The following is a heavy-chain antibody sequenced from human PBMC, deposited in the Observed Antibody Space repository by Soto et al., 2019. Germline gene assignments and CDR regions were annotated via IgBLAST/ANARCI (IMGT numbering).Heavy chain of an antibody. J-gene: IGHJ4*02. CDR2: IYYSGST. V-gene: IGHV4-59*01. Sequence: SETLSLTCTVSGGSISSYYWSWIRQPPGKGLEWIGYIYYSGSTNYNPSLKSRVTISVDTSKNQFSLKLSSVTAADTAVYYCARSRRDYDSGGSYLYYFDYWGQGTLVTVSS. CDR1: GGSISSYY. D-gene: IGHD3-22*01. CDR3: ARSRRDYDSGGSYLYYFDY.